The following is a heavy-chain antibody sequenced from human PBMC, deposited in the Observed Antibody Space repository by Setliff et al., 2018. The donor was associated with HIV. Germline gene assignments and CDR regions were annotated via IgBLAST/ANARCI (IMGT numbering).Heavy chain of an antibody. CDR1: GYSISSSYW. J-gene: IGHJ5*01. CDR3: ARHSPSDS. V-gene: IGHV4-28*01. CDR2: IYKGGST. Sequence: SETLSLTCVVSGYSISSSYWWGWIRQPPGKGLEWIGWIGYIYKGGSTYYNPSLKSRVTMSEDTSKNQFSLKLKSVTAADTAVYFCARHSPSDSWGQGTLVTVSS.